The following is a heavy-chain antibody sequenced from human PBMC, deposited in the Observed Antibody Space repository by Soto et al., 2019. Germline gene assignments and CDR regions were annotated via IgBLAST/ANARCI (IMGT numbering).Heavy chain of an antibody. CDR2: IIPIFGTA. D-gene: IGHD3-22*01. J-gene: IGHJ4*02. CDR1: GGTFSSYA. Sequence: SVKVSCKASGGTFSSYAISWVRQAPGQGLEWMGGIIPIFGTANYAQKFQGRVTITADESTSTAYMELSSLRSEDTAVYYCARDSSTGGSSGYYYYFDYWGQGTLVTVSS. CDR3: ARDSSTGGSSGYYYYFDY. V-gene: IGHV1-69*13.